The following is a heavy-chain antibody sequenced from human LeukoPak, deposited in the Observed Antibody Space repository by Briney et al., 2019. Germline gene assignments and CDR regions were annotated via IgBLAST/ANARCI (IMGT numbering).Heavy chain of an antibody. CDR1: GYTFTGYY. CDR3: ARGPSITMVRGGQWYYYMDV. V-gene: IGHV1-46*01. D-gene: IGHD3-10*01. J-gene: IGHJ6*03. CDR2: INPSGGST. Sequence: ASVKVSCKASGYTFTGYYMHWVRQAPGQGLEWMGLINPSGGSTNYAQKFQGRVTMTRDTSTSTVYMELSSLRSEDTAVYYCARGPSITMVRGGQWYYYMDVWGRGTTVTISS.